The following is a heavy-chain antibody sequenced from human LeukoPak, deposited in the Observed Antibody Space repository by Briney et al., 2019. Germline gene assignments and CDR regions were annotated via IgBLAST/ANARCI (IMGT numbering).Heavy chain of an antibody. CDR3: RSSASSRNYYMDV. V-gene: IGHV4-4*07. Sequence: SETLSLTCTVSGGSISSYYWSWIRQPAGKGLEWIGRIYASGGTNYNPSLKSRVTISVDTSKNQFSLKLSSVTAADTAVYYCRSSASSRNYYMDVWGKGTTVTVSS. CDR2: IYASGGT. CDR1: GGSISSYY. D-gene: IGHD3-10*01. J-gene: IGHJ6*03.